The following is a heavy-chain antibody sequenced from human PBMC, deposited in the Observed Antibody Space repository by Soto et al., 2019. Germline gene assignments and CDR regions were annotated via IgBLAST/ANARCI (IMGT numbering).Heavy chain of an antibody. CDR1: GYTFTGYY. CDR2: ISPKSGGT. D-gene: IGHD1-7*01. CDR3: GRGRSGELVVFY. J-gene: IGHJ4*02. Sequence: QVQLVQSGAEVKEAGASVKVSCKASGYTFTGYYIHWVRQAPGQGLEWVGEISPKSGGTRYGQKFQGRVTMTKDTSITTVYMELSNLSPDDTAVYYCGRGRSGELVVFYWGQGTLVTVHS. V-gene: IGHV1-2*02.